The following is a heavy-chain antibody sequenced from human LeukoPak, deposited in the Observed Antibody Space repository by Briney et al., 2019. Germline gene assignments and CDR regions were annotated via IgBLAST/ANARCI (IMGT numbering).Heavy chain of an antibody. CDR1: GFTFSSYA. J-gene: IGHJ4*02. D-gene: IGHD3-9*01. CDR2: ISGSGGST. V-gene: IGHV3-23*01. CDR3: ARSGYYDILTGYRYYFDY. Sequence: GGSLRLSCAASGFTFSSYAMSWVRQAPGKGLEWVSAISGSGGSTYYADSVKGRFTISRDNSKNTLYLQMNSLRAEDTAVYYCARSGYYDILTGYRYYFDYWGQGTLVTVSS.